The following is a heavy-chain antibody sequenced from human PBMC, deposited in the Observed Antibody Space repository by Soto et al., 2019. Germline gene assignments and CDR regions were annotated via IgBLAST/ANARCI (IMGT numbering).Heavy chain of an antibody. CDR1: VGSFIGYY. CDR3: ARLGIAVAGTSRVRAFDI. Sequence: SETLSLTCALYVGSFIGYYWSSSRQPPGKGLEWIGEINHSGSTNYNPSLKSRVTISVDTSKNQFSLKLSSVTAADTAVYYCARLGIAVAGTSRVRAFDIWGQGTMVTVSS. V-gene: IGHV4-34*01. D-gene: IGHD6-19*01. CDR2: INHSGST. J-gene: IGHJ3*02.